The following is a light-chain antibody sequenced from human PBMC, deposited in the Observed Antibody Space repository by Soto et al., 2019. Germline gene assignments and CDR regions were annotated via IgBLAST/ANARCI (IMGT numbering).Light chain of an antibody. CDR3: QTWDTVVV. V-gene: IGLV4-69*01. CDR1: SGHSNYA. Sequence: QSVLTQSPSASASLGASVKLTCTLSSGHSNYAIAWHQQQPDKGPRYLMNLNSDGSHRKGDGIPDRFSGSSSGTERYLTISSLQSEDEADYYCQTWDTVVVFGGGTKVTVL. J-gene: IGLJ2*01. CDR2: LNSDGSH.